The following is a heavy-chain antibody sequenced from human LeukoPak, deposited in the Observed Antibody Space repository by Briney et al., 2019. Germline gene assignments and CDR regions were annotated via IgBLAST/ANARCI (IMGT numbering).Heavy chain of an antibody. CDR2: IRDDGSNK. CDR3: ARTVYDFWSGYSPIEP. CDR1: GFTFGSYG. Sequence: PGGSLRLSCAASGFTFGSYGMHWVRQAPGKGPEWVAFIRDDGSNKYYADSVKGRFTISRDNSKNTLYLQMNSLRPEDTAVYYCARTVYDFWSGYSPIEPWGQGNLVTVSS. V-gene: IGHV3-30*02. D-gene: IGHD3-3*01. J-gene: IGHJ5*02.